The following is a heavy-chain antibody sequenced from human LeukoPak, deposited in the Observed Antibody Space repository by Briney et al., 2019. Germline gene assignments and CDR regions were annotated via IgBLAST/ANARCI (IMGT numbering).Heavy chain of an antibody. J-gene: IGHJ5*02. Sequence: EASVKVSCKASGYTFTGYYMHWVRQAPGQGLEWMGIINPSGGSTSYAQKFQGRVTMTRDMSTSTVYMELSSLRSEDTAVYYCARVSIAVADWGWFDPWGQGTLVTVSS. CDR3: ARVSIAVADWGWFDP. CDR2: INPSGGST. D-gene: IGHD6-19*01. V-gene: IGHV1-46*01. CDR1: GYTFTGYY.